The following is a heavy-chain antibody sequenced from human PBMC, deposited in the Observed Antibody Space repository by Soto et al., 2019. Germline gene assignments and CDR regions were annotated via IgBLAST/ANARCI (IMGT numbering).Heavy chain of an antibody. V-gene: IGHV4-31*03. CDR3: ARGPRFGSDY. J-gene: IGHJ4*02. CDR2: IYYSGST. D-gene: IGHD3-10*01. Sequence: SETLSLTCTVSGGSISSGGYYWSWIRQHPGKGLEWIGYIYYSGSTYYNPSLKSRVTISVDTSKNQFSLKLSSVTAADTAVYYCARGPRFGSDYWGQGTLVTVSS. CDR1: GGSISSGGYY.